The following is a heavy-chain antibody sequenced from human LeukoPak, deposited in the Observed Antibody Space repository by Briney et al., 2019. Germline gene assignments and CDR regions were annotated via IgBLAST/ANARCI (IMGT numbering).Heavy chain of an antibody. V-gene: IGHV3-33*01. CDR1: GFAFNTYA. CDR3: AREIFGPGSYPDF. D-gene: IGHD3-10*01. CDR2: IWHDGSHK. Sequence: GRSLRLSCAASGFAFNTYAMHWVRQAPGQGLEWVALIWHDGSHKFYSNSVRGQFTISRDNSKNTVSLQMNNLRPEDTAVYYCAREIFGPGSYPDFWGQGTLVIVSS. J-gene: IGHJ4*02.